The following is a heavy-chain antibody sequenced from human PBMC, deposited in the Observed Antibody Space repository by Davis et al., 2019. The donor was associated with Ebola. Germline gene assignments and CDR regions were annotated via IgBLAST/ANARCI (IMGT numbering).Heavy chain of an antibody. V-gene: IGHV3-30*18. CDR2: ISYDGSNK. CDR1: GFTFSSYG. J-gene: IGHJ4*02. D-gene: IGHD3-22*01. Sequence: GESLKTSCAASGFTFSSYGMHWVRQAPGTGLEWVAVISYDGSNKYYADSVKGRFTISRDNSKNTLYLQMNSLRAEDTAVYYCAKGSYYYGSSGYLYFDYWGQGTLVTVSS. CDR3: AKGSYYYGSSGYLYFDY.